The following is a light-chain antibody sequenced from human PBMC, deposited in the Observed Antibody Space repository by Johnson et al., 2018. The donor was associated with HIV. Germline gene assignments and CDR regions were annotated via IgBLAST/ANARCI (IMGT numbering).Light chain of an antibody. J-gene: IGLJ1*01. CDR1: SSNIGNHY. CDR3: GTWDSSLSAS. Sequence: QSVLTQPPSVSAAPGQKVTISCSGTSSNIGNHYVSWYQLLPGTAPKLLIYDNNQRPSGIPDRFSVSKSGTSATLGITGLQTGDEADYYCGTWDSSLSASFGTGTKVTVL. CDR2: DNN. V-gene: IGLV1-51*01.